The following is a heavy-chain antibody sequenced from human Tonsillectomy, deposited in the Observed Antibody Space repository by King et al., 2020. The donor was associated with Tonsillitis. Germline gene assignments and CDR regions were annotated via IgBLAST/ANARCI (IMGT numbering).Heavy chain of an antibody. D-gene: IGHD6-19*01. J-gene: IGHJ4*02. CDR2: ISYDGSNK. Sequence: VQLVESGGGVVQPGRSLRLSCAASGFTFSSYGMHWVRQAPGKGLEWVAVISYDGSNKYYADSVKGRFTISRDNSKNTLYLQMNSLRAEDTAVYYCAKDGAVAGKTFDYRGQGTLFTVSS. V-gene: IGHV3-30*18. CDR1: GFTFSSYG. CDR3: AKDGAVAGKTFDY.